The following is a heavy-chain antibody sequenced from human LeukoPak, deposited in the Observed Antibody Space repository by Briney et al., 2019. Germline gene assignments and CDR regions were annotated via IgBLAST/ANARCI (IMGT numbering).Heavy chain of an antibody. D-gene: IGHD3-10*01. J-gene: IGHJ4*02. CDR1: GFTFSSYW. Sequence: GGSLRLSCAASGFTFSSYWMNWVRQAPGKGLEWVSSISSSSSYIYYADSVKGRFTISRDNAKNSLYLQMNSLRAEDTAVYYCARERRITMVRGVSFDYWGQGTLVTVSS. CDR2: ISSSSSYI. CDR3: ARERRITMVRGVSFDY. V-gene: IGHV3-21*01.